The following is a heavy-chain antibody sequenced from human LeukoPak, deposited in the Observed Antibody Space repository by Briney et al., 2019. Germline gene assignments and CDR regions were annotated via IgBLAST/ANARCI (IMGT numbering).Heavy chain of an antibody. V-gene: IGHV4-4*07. D-gene: IGHD2-8*02. J-gene: IGHJ5*02. Sequence: SETLSLTCTVSGGPFRNFFWTWLRQPAGKGLEWIGRIYTNGNINYNASLKSRVAMSVDTSKNQFFLNLTSMTAADTAVYYCASGSHLWSAWGPGTLVIVSS. CDR1: GGPFRNFF. CDR3: ASGSHLWSA. CDR2: IYTNGNI.